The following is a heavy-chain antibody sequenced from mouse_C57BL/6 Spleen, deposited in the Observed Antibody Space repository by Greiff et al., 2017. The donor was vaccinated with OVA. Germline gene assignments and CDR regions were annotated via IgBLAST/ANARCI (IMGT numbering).Heavy chain of an antibody. Sequence: QVQLQQSGAELVMPGASVKLSCKASGYTFTSYWMHWVKQRPGQGLEWIGEIDPSDSYTNYNQKFKGKSTLTVDKSSSTAYMQLSSLTSEDSAVYYCARVYGSTGDYFDYWGQGTTLTVSS. CDR3: ARVYGSTGDYFDY. D-gene: IGHD1-1*01. V-gene: IGHV1-69*01. CDR1: GYTFTSYW. CDR2: IDPSDSYT. J-gene: IGHJ2*01.